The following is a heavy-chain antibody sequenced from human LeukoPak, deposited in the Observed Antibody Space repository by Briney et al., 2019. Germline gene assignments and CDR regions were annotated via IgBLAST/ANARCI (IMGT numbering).Heavy chain of an antibody. CDR2: ISGSGGST. D-gene: IGHD4-17*01. CDR3: ARGLDYGDYFDY. J-gene: IGHJ4*02. V-gene: IGHV3-23*01. CDR1: GFTFSSYA. Sequence: GGSLRLSCAVSGFTFSSYAMSWVRQAPGKGLEWVSAISGSGGSTYYADSVKGRFTISRDNSKNTLYLQMNSLRAEDTAVYYCARGLDYGDYFDYWGQGTLVTVSS.